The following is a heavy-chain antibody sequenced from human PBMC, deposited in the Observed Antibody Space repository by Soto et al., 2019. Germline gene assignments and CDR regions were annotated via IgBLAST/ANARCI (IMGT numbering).Heavy chain of an antibody. D-gene: IGHD6-19*01. CDR2: ISSSGSTI. Sequence: GGSLRLSCAASGFTFSSYEMNWVRQAPGKGLEWVSYISSSGSTIYYADSVKGRFTISRDNAKNSLYLQMDSLRAEDTAVYYCARGDSSGRYHLFDYWGQGTLVTVSS. CDR1: GFTFSSYE. J-gene: IGHJ4*02. CDR3: ARGDSSGRYHLFDY. V-gene: IGHV3-48*03.